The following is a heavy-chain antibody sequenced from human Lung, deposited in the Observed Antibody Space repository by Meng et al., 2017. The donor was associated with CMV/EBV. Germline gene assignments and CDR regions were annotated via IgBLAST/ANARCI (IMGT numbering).Heavy chain of an antibody. Sequence: ASXXVSXKASGYTFTDYYMHWVRQAPGQGLEWMGWINPNSGGTNYAQKFHDRVTMTRDTSISTAYMELRRLTSDDSAVYYCATLPPVAARYYYNVFDVWGQGXTVTVSS. D-gene: IGHD6-19*01. CDR1: GYTFTDYY. V-gene: IGHV1-2*02. CDR2: INPNSGGT. CDR3: ATLPPVAARYYYNVFDV. J-gene: IGHJ6*02.